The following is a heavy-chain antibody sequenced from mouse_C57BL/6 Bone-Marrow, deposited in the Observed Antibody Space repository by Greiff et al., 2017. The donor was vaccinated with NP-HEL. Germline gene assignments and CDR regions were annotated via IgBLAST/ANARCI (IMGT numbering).Heavy chain of an antibody. Sequence: EVKLVESGGGLVKPGGSLKLSCAASGFTFSSYAMSWVRQTPEKRLEWVATISDGGSYTYYPDNVKGRFTISRDNAKNNLYLQMSHLKSEDTAMYYCARDIVTTHWYFDGWGTGTTVTVSS. V-gene: IGHV5-4*03. CDR1: GFTFSSYA. CDR2: ISDGGSYT. CDR3: ARDIVTTHWYFDG. J-gene: IGHJ1*03. D-gene: IGHD2-5*01.